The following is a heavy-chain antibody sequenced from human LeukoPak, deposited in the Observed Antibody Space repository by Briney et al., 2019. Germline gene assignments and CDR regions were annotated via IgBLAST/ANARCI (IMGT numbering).Heavy chain of an antibody. D-gene: IGHD4-17*01. Sequence: GGSLRLSCAASGFTFSSYGMSWVRQAPGKGLEWVSAISGSGGSTYYADSVKGRFTISRDNSKNTLYLQMNSLRAEDTAVYYCAKAPDYGDYGACFDYWGQGTLVTVSS. CDR3: AKAPDYGDYGACFDY. J-gene: IGHJ4*02. CDR1: GFTFSSYG. CDR2: ISGSGGST. V-gene: IGHV3-23*01.